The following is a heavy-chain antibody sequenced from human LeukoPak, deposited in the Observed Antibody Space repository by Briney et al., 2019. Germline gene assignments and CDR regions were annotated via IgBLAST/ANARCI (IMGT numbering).Heavy chain of an antibody. CDR3: AIHYYGSGSPLYYMDV. Sequence: ASVKVSCKASGYTFTSYYMHWVRQAPGQGLEWMGIINPSGGSTSYAQKFQGRVTMTRDTSTSTVYMELSSLRSEDTAVYYCAIHYYGSGSPLYYMDVWGKGTTVTISS. D-gene: IGHD3-10*01. CDR1: GYTFTSYY. CDR2: INPSGGST. J-gene: IGHJ6*03. V-gene: IGHV1-46*01.